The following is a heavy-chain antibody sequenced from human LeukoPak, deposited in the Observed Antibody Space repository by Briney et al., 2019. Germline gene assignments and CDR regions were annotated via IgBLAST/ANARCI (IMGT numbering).Heavy chain of an antibody. V-gene: IGHV4-39*01. CDR3: ARHARLYDREGYYYYYYMDV. Sequence: PSETLSLTCTVSGGSISTSSYCWGWIRQPPGKGLEWIGSIYYSGNTYYNPSLKSRVTISVDTSKNQFSLKLSSVTAADTAAYYCARHARLYDREGYYYYYYMDVWGRGTTVTVSS. CDR1: GGSISTSSYC. J-gene: IGHJ6*03. D-gene: IGHD3-22*01. CDR2: IYYSGNT.